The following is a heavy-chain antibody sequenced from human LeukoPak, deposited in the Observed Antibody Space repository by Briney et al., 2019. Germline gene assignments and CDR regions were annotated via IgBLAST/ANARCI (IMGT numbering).Heavy chain of an antibody. Sequence: SETLSLTCTVSGGSISSYYWSWIRQPPGKGLEWIGYIYYSGSTNYNPSLKSRVTISVDTSKNQSSLKLTSVTAADTAVYYCARGAMVTSFYYWGQGTLVTVSS. CDR2: IYYSGST. D-gene: IGHD5-18*01. CDR3: ARGAMVTSFYY. V-gene: IGHV4-59*01. J-gene: IGHJ4*02. CDR1: GGSISSYY.